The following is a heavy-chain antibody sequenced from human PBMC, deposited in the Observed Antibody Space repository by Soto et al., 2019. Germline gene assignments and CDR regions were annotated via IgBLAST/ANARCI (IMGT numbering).Heavy chain of an antibody. V-gene: IGHV3-43*01. D-gene: IGHD6-13*01. CDR1: GFTFDDYT. J-gene: IGHJ4*02. CDR2: ISWDGGST. Sequence: GGSLRLSCAASGFTFDDYTMHWVRQAPGKGLEWVSLISWDGGSTYYADSVKGRFTISRDNSKNSLYLQMNSLRTEDTALYYCAKDNSSSCPRHIDYWGQGTLVTVSS. CDR3: AKDNSSSCPRHIDY.